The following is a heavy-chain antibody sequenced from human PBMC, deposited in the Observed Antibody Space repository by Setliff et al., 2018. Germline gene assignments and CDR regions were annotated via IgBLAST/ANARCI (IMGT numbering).Heavy chain of an antibody. V-gene: IGHV4-38-2*02. Sequence: PSETLSLTCTVSGYSISSGYIWGWIRQPPGKGLEWVGNIGHTGSINYNPSLKGRLTISRDTSKNQVSLKLNSVTATDTAVYYCARDLGHGGDSDYWGQGSLVTVSS. J-gene: IGHJ4*02. CDR3: ARDLGHGGDSDY. D-gene: IGHD2-21*02. CDR2: IGHTGSI. CDR1: GYSISSGYI.